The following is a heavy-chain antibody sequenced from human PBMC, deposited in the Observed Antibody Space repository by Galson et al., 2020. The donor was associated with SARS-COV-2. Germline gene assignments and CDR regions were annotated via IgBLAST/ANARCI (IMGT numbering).Heavy chain of an antibody. CDR2: ITSDGSST. Sequence: GESLKISCAAPGFTFSSSWTHWVRQPPGQGLVSVSRITSDGSSTSYADPVQGRFTIPRDNAKHTRYLQMNSLRAEDTAVYYCARVGTRSGWKYYFDYWGQGTLVTVSS. CDR1: GFTFSSSW. V-gene: IGHV3-74*01. D-gene: IGHD6-19*01. J-gene: IGHJ4*02. CDR3: ARVGTRSGWKYYFDY.